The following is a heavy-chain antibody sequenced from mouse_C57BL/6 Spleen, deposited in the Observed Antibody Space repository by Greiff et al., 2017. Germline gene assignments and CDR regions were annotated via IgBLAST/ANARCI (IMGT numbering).Heavy chain of an antibody. D-gene: IGHD2-3*01. Sequence: QVQLQQPGAELVKPGASVKLSCKASGYTFTSYWMQWVKQRPGQGLEWIGEIDPSDSYTNYNQKFKGKATLTVDTSSSTAYMQRSSLTSEDSAVYYCARGYDGHYGGFDYWGQGTTLTVSS. CDR1: GYTFTSYW. CDR2: IDPSDSYT. J-gene: IGHJ2*01. V-gene: IGHV1-50*01. CDR3: ARGYDGHYGGFDY.